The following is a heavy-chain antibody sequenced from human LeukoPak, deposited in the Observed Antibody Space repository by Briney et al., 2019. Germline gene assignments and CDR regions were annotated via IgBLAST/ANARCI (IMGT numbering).Heavy chain of an antibody. Sequence: GGSLRLSCAASGFTFSSYAMSWVRQAPGKGLEWVSAISGSGGSIYYADSVKGRFTISRDNSKNTLYLQMNSLRAEDTAVYYCAKDRLFLNYYDSSGYYYDWFDPWGQGTLATVSS. CDR2: ISGSGGSI. CDR1: GFTFSSYA. CDR3: AKDRLFLNYYDSSGYYYDWFDP. D-gene: IGHD3-22*01. J-gene: IGHJ5*02. V-gene: IGHV3-23*01.